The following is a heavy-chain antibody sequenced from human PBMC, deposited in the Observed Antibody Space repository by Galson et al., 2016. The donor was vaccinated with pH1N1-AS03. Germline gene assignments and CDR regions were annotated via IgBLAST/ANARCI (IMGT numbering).Heavy chain of an antibody. CDR2: INEDGSTT. J-gene: IGHJ4*02. V-gene: IGHV3-74*01. D-gene: IGHD4-23*01. Sequence: SCAASGFTFSRYWMHWVRQAPGKGLVWVSHINEDGSTTRYADSVKGRFTISRDNSESTLYLQMNSLGDDDTAVYYCARDVGGPDDYWGQGTLVTVSS. CDR3: ARDVGGPDDY. CDR1: GFTFSRYW.